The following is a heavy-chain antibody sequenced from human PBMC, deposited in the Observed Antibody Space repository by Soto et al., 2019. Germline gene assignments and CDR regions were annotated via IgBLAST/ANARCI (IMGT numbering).Heavy chain of an antibody. Sequence: ASVKVSCKASGYTFTSYGISWVRQAPGQGLEWMGWISAYNGNTNYAQKLQGRVTMTTDTSTSTAYMELRSLRSDDTAVYYCARDSRTTVTTSYYYGMDVWGQGTTVTVSS. V-gene: IGHV1-18*01. D-gene: IGHD4-17*01. J-gene: IGHJ6*02. CDR3: ARDSRTTVTTSYYYGMDV. CDR2: ISAYNGNT. CDR1: GYTFTSYG.